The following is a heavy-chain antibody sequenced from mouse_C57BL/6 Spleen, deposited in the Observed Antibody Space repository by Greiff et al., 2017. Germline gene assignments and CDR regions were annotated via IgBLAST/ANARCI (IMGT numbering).Heavy chain of an antibody. D-gene: IGHD1-1*01. Sequence: VQLQQSGAELVKPGASVKLSCKASGYTFTSYWMQWVKQRPGQGLAWIGEIAPSDSYTNYTQKFKGKATLTVYTSSSAAYMQRSSLTSEDSAVYYCARGYGSSLGDAMDYWGQGTSVTVSS. CDR3: ARGYGSSLGDAMDY. V-gene: IGHV1-50*01. J-gene: IGHJ4*01. CDR1: GYTFTSYW. CDR2: IAPSDSYT.